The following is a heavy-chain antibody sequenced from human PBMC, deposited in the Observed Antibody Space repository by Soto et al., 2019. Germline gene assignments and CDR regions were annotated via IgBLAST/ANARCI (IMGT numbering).Heavy chain of an antibody. CDR1: GYAFTTYA. Sequence: VSVKVSCKASGYAFTTYAIHWVRQAPGQRLEWMGWINACNGDTKYSQRFKGRVTITRDKSASTAYMELSSLRSEDTAVYYCARDLVVVVTDXWGQGTLVTVSX. V-gene: IGHV1-3*01. CDR3: ARDLVVVVTDX. J-gene: IGHJ4*02. D-gene: IGHD3-22*01. CDR2: INACNGDT.